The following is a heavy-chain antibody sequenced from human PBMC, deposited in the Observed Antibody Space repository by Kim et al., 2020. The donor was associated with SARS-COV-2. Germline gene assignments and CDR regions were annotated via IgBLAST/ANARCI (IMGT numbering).Heavy chain of an antibody. Sequence: GGSLRLSCAASGFTFHDYGLHWVRQTPGKGLEWVAGISWNSGTIGYADSVKGRFTISRDNAKNSLYLQMNSLSAEDTALYYCAKHIMSRASSQHTLQ. V-gene: IGHV3-9*01. CDR1: GFTFHDYG. CDR3: AKHIMSRASSQHTLQ. CDR2: ISWNSGTI. D-gene: IGHD2-8*01. J-gene: IGHJ1*01.